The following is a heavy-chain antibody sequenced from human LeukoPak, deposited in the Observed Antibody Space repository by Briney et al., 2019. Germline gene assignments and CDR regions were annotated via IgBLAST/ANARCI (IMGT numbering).Heavy chain of an antibody. CDR1: GYSFTDYY. J-gene: IGHJ5*02. Sequence: ASVKVSCKASGYSFTDYYMHWVRQAPGQGLEWMGWINLNNGDIKSAQKFQGRVTMTRDTSITTVYMEVSWLTSDDTAIYYCARADRLHGGPYLIGPWGQGTLVTFSS. CDR3: ARADRLHGGPYLIGP. D-gene: IGHD2-21*01. V-gene: IGHV1-2*02. CDR2: INLNNGDI.